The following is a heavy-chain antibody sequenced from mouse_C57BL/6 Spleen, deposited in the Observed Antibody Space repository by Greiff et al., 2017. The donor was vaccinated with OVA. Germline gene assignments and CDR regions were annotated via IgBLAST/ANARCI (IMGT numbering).Heavy chain of an antibody. D-gene: IGHD2-5*01. V-gene: IGHV1-64*01. CDR2: IHPNSGST. Sequence: QVQLKESGAELVKPGASVKLSCKASGYTFTSYWMHWVKQRPGQGLEWIGMIHPNSGSTNYNEKFKSKATLTVDKSSSTAYMQLSSLTSEDSAVYYCARNYYSNYWYFDVWGTGTTVTVSS. J-gene: IGHJ1*03. CDR3: ARNYYSNYWYFDV. CDR1: GYTFTSYW.